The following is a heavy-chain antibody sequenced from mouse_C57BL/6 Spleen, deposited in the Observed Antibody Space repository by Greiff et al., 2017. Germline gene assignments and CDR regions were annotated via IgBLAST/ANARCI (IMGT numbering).Heavy chain of an antibody. CDR1: GYSFTDYN. CDR2: INPNYGTT. J-gene: IGHJ4*01. Sequence: EVQLQESGPELVKPGASVKISCKASGYSFTDYNMNWVKQSNGKSLEWIGVINPNYGTTSYNQKFKGKATLTVDQSSSTAYMQLNSLTSEDSAVYYCARKAITTVDYYAMDYWGQGTSVTVAS. V-gene: IGHV1-39*01. CDR3: ARKAITTVDYYAMDY. D-gene: IGHD1-1*01.